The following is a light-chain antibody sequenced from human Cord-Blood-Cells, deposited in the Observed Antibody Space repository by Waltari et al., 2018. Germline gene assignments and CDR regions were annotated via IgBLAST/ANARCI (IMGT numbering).Light chain of an antibody. Sequence: EIVLTQSPGTLSLSPGERATLSFRASQSVSSSYLAWYQQKPAQAPSLLIYGASSRATGIPDRFSGVGSGTDFTLTISRLEPEDFAVYYCQQDGSSSYSFGQGTKLEIK. CDR1: QSVSSSY. V-gene: IGKV3-20*01. CDR3: QQDGSSSYS. J-gene: IGKJ2*03. CDR2: GAS.